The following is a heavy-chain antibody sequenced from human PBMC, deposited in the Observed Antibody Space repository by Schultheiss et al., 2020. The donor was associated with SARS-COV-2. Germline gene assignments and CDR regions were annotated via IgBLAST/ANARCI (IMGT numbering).Heavy chain of an antibody. CDR2: IWHDGSRT. CDR3: VKELGYSYGY. V-gene: IGHV3-30*02. J-gene: IGHJ4*02. CDR1: GFTFSSYG. Sequence: GGSLRLSCAASGFTFSSYGMHWFRQAPGKGLEWVAVIWHDGSRTEYVDPVKGRFTISRDNSKNMVYLQMNGLRAEDTAVYYCVKELGYSYGYWGQGTLVTVSS. D-gene: IGHD5-18*01.